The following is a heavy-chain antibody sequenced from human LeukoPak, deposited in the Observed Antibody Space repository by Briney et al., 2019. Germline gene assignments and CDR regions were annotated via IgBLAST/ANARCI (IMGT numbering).Heavy chain of an antibody. V-gene: IGHV3-7*03. J-gene: IGHJ6*02. CDR3: AKDDYYGSGSFHCMDV. Sequence: GGSLRLSCAASGFTFSSYWMSWVRQAPGKGLEWVANIKQDGSEKYYVDSVKGRFTISRDNAKNSLYLQMNSLRAEDTALYYCAKDDYYGSGSFHCMDVWGQGTTVTVSS. CDR2: IKQDGSEK. D-gene: IGHD3-10*01. CDR1: GFTFSSYW.